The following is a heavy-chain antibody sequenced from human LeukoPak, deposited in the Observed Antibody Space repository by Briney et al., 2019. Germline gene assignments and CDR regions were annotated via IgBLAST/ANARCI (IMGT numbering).Heavy chain of an antibody. J-gene: IGHJ4*02. Sequence: GGSLRLPCAVSGFTFSNYWMSWVRQGPGKGLEWVANIKEDGSAKYYVDSVKGRFTISRDNAMNSLYLQMSSLRVEDTAVYYCARRGSLDNWGQGTLVTVSS. CDR1: GFTFSNYW. V-gene: IGHV3-7*01. CDR2: IKEDGSAK. CDR3: ARRGSLDN. D-gene: IGHD3-10*01.